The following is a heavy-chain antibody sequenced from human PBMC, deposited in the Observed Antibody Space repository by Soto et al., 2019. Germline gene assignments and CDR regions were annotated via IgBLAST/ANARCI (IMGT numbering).Heavy chain of an antibody. CDR1: GFTFSSYS. CDR3: ARGDYGDYVGYYGMDV. CDR2: ISSSSYI. D-gene: IGHD4-17*01. V-gene: IGHV3-21*01. J-gene: IGHJ6*02. Sequence: GGSLRLSCAAPGFTFSSYSMNWVRQAPGKGLEWVSSISSSSYIYYADSVKGRFTISRDNAKNSLYLQMNSLRAEDTAVYYCARGDYGDYVGYYGMDVWGQGTTVTVSS.